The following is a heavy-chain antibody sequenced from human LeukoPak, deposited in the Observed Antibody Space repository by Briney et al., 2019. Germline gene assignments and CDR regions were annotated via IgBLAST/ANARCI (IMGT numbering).Heavy chain of an antibody. D-gene: IGHD3-16*01. V-gene: IGHV4-59*01. CDR2: IYYRGST. CDR3: ARGGVFPRQFDP. CDR1: GGSLSTFY. J-gene: IGHJ5*02. Sequence: SETLSLTCTVSGGSLSTFYWSWIRQPQGKGLEWIGYIYYRGSTTYNPSLKSRVTISVDTSKNQFSLNLTSVTAADTAVYYCARGGVFPRQFDPWGQGTLVTVSS.